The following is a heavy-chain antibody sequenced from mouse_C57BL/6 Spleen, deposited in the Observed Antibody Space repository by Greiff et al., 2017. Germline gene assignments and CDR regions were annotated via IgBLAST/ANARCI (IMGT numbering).Heavy chain of an antibody. V-gene: IGHV1-59*01. Sequence: QVHVKQPGAELVRPGTSVKLSCKASGYTFTSYWMHWVKQRPGQGLEWIGVIDPSDSYTNYNQKFKGKATLTVDTTSSTAYMQLSSLTSEDSAVYYCARRGPGMDYWGQGTSVTVSS. J-gene: IGHJ4*01. CDR1: GYTFTSYW. CDR2: IDPSDSYT. CDR3: ARRGPGMDY.